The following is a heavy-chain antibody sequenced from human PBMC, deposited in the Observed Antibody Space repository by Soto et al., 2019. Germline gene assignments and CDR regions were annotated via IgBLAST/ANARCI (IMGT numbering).Heavy chain of an antibody. CDR2: INHSGST. Sequence: SETLSLTCAVYGGSFSGYYWSWIRQPPGKGLEWIGEINHSGSTNYNPSLKSRVTISVDTSKNQFSLKLSSVTAADTAVYYCARGITIFVVVRYYYYYYMDVCGKGTTVTVSS. CDR3: ARGITIFVVVRYYYYYYMDV. D-gene: IGHD3-3*01. V-gene: IGHV4-34*01. CDR1: GGSFSGYY. J-gene: IGHJ6*03.